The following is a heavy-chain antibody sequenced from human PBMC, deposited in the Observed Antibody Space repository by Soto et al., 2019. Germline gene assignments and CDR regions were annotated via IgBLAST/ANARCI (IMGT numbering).Heavy chain of an antibody. CDR1: GFTFGDYA. D-gene: IGHD6-13*01. V-gene: IGHV3-49*04. CDR2: IRSKAQGGTA. CDR3: TRVTISQGIFDY. J-gene: IGHJ4*02. Sequence: GGSLRLSCTASGFTFGDYAMSWVRQAPGKGLEWVGFIRSKAQGGTAQYAASVKGRFIILRDDSKSIAYLQMNSLKTEDAAVYYCTRVTISQGIFDYWGQGTLVTVSS.